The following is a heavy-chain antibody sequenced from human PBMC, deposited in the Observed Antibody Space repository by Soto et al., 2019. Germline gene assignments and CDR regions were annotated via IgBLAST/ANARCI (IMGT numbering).Heavy chain of an antibody. CDR1: GFTFSSYA. V-gene: IGHV3-23*01. D-gene: IGHD6-19*01. CDR3: ARGHSSSLDYFDY. CDR2: IGTNGDT. J-gene: IGHJ4*02. Sequence: GGSLRLSCAASGFTFSSYAMDWVRQAPGKGLEWVSAIGTNGDTYYADAVKGRFTISRDNAANSLYLEMNSLRAEDTALYYCARGHSSSLDYFDYWGQGTLVTVS.